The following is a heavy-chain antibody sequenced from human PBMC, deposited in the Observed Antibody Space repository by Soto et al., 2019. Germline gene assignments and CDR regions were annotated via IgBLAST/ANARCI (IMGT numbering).Heavy chain of an antibody. D-gene: IGHD3-3*01. V-gene: IGHV3-15*01. CDR1: GFTFCNAW. CDR3: TPGRRGSEWNRGYYYYGMDV. J-gene: IGHJ6*02. CDR2: IKGKTDGGRT. Sequence: GGSLRPSCAASGFTFCNAWMSWVRQAPGKGLECVGRIKGKTDGGRTDDSAPVKGRFTISRDDSRNTLYLQMHTLKTEDTGVYYCTPGRRGSEWNRGYYYYGMDVWGQGTTVPVSS.